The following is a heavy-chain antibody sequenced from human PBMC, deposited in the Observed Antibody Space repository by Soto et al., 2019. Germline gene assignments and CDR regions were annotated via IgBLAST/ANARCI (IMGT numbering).Heavy chain of an antibody. J-gene: IGHJ6*02. D-gene: IGHD1-7*01. V-gene: IGHV4-39*01. CDR3: ARLELSVRGYGMGV. CDR1: GDSISTTSYY. Sequence: PSETLSLTCTVSGDSISTTSYYWGWIRQPPGKGLEWIGSIYYSGSTYYNPSLKSRVTISADTSKNQFSLKLSSVTAADTAVYYCARLELSVRGYGMGVWGQGTTVTVSS. CDR2: IYYSGST.